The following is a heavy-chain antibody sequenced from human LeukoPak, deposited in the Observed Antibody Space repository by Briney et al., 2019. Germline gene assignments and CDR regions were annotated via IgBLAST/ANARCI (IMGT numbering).Heavy chain of an antibody. V-gene: IGHV1-18*01. J-gene: IGHJ4*02. CDR3: ARAGGGYSYGFYGAFDY. Sequence: GASVKVSCKSSGYTFTSYGIRWVRQAPGQGLEWMGWISAYNGNTNYAQKLQGRVTMTTDTSTSTAYMALERLRSDEPGGYYCARAGGGYSYGFYGAFDYWGQGTLVTVSS. CDR1: GYTFTSYG. CDR2: ISAYNGNT. D-gene: IGHD5-18*01.